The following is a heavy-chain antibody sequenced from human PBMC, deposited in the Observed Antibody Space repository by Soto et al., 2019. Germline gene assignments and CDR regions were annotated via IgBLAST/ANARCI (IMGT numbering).Heavy chain of an antibody. D-gene: IGHD6-13*01. J-gene: IGHJ4*02. Sequence: SETLSLTCAVSGGSISSGGYSWSWIRQPPGMGLEWVGYISHRGSTSYNPSLKSRVTISVDMSKNQFSLKLTSVTAADTAVYYCARARGSDSSSWYKQFDYWGRGALVTVSS. CDR1: GGSISSGGYS. V-gene: IGHV4-30-2*01. CDR2: ISHRGST. CDR3: ARARGSDSSSWYKQFDY.